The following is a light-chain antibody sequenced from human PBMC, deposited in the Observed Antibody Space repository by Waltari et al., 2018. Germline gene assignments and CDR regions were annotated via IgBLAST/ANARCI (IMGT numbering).Light chain of an antibody. Sequence: QSALTQPASVSGSPGQSITISCTGTSSAVGGDNLGSRHQQHPGKAPNLIIYEVSNRPSGVSNRFSGSTSGSTASLTISGLQAEDEAGYYCTSYITTRGDWVFGGGTKLTVL. V-gene: IGLV2-14*01. CDR2: EVS. J-gene: IGLJ3*02. CDR1: SSAVGGDNL. CDR3: TSYITTRGDWV.